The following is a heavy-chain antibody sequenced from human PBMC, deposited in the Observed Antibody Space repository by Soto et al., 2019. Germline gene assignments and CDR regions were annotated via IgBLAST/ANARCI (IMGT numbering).Heavy chain of an antibody. Sequence: QVQLVQSGAEVKKPGSSVKVSCKASGGTFSSYAISWVRQAPGQGLEWMGGIIPLFGTANYAQKFQGRVTITADESKSKAYMERSSLRCEDTAVYYCGRGITMVRGVMGPKMISGYYYGMDVWGQGTTVTVSS. J-gene: IGHJ6*02. D-gene: IGHD3-10*01. CDR3: GRGITMVRGVMGPKMISGYYYGMDV. CDR1: GGTFSSYA. CDR2: IIPLFGTA. V-gene: IGHV1-69*01.